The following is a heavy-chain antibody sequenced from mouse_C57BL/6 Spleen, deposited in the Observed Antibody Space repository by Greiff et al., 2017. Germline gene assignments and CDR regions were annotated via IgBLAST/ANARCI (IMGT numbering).Heavy chain of an antibody. CDR1: GYTFTSYW. CDR2: IYPGSGST. CDR3: ARRIYYYGSSPHWYFDV. V-gene: IGHV1-55*01. Sequence: VQLQQPGAELVKPGASVKMSCKASGYTFTSYWITWVKQRPGQGLEWIGDIYPGSGSTNYNEKFKSKATLTVDTSSSTAYMQRSSLTSEDSAVYYCARRIYYYGSSPHWYFDVWGTGTTVTVSS. D-gene: IGHD1-1*01. J-gene: IGHJ1*03.